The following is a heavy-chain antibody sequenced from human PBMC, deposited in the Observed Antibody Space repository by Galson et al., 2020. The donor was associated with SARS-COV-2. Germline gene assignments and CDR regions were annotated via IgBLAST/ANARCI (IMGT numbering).Heavy chain of an antibody. CDR2: INPNSGGT. V-gene: IGHV1-2*04. CDR3: ARVAGLDYGDYVFLGGMDV. Sequence: GESLKISCKASGYTFTGYYMHWVRQAPGQGLEWMGWINPNSGGTNYAQKFQGWVTMTRDTSISTAYMELSRLRSDDTAVYYCARVAGLDYGDYVFLGGMDVWGQGTTVTVSS. CDR1: GYTFTGYY. D-gene: IGHD4-17*01. J-gene: IGHJ6*02.